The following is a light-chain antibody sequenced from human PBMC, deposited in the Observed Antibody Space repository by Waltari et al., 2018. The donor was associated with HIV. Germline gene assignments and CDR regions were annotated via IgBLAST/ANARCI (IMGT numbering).Light chain of an antibody. CDR3: GTWDSSLSAYV. CDR1: SSNIGNNF. V-gene: IGLV1-51*01. CDR2: DNN. Sequence: QSVLTQPPSVSAAPGQKVTVSCSGSSSNIGNNFVSWYQQLPGTAPRLLIYDNNKRPAGMPDRFSGSRAGTSATLGITGLQTGDEADYYCGTWDSSLSAYVCGTETKVTVL. J-gene: IGLJ1*01.